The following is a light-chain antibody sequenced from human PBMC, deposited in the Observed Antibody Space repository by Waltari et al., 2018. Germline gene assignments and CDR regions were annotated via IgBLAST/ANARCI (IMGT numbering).Light chain of an antibody. V-gene: IGLV1-44*01. Sequence: QSVLTQPPSASGTPGQRVTISCSGSSSNIGGHSVNWYQQFPGTAPKLLIFTNNPGPSRVPDRFTGTKSDTSAYLAIRGLQSDDEADYYCAAWDDSLNCVMFGVGTKLTVL. CDR2: TNN. J-gene: IGLJ3*02. CDR3: AAWDDSLNCVM. CDR1: SSNIGGHS.